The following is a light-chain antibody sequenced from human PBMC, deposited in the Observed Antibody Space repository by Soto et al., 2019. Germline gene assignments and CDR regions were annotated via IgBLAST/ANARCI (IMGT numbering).Light chain of an antibody. CDR3: SSYTTTNTVV. CDR1: SSDVGSYNY. CDR2: EVD. Sequence: QSALTQPASVSGSPGQSITISCTGTSSDVGSYNYVSWYQHHPGKAPKVIIYEVDNRPSEISNRFSGSKSGNTAYLTISALQAEDEADYYCSSYTTTNTVVFAGGTKLTVL. V-gene: IGLV2-14*01. J-gene: IGLJ2*01.